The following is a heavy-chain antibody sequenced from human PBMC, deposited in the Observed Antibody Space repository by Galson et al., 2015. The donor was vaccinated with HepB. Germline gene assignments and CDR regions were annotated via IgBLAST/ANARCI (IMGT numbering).Heavy chain of an antibody. Sequence: SLRLSCAASGFTFSSYSMNWVRQAPGKGLEWVSSISSSSSYIYYADSVKGRFTISRDNAKNSLYLQMNSLRAEDTAVYYCARDGTLPPGYSSSSPREVFFGWFDPWGQGTLVTVSS. V-gene: IGHV3-21*01. D-gene: IGHD6-13*01. CDR1: GFTFSSYS. J-gene: IGHJ5*02. CDR3: ARDGTLPPGYSSSSPREVFFGWFDP. CDR2: ISSSSSYI.